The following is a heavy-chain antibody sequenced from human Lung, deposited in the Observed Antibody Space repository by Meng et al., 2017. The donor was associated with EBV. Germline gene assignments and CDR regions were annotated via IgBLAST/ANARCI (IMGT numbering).Heavy chain of an antibody. V-gene: IGHV1-3*01. CDR3: ARDRNCVHHFDY. CDR2: IDAANGNT. Sequence: QGPLVQSGAEVKKPGASVKVPCKASGYTFTSYAMHWVRQAPGQRLEWMGWIDAANGNTKYPQKFQGRVTITRDTSASTVFMELSSLISEDTAVYYRARDRNCVHHFDYWGQGTLVTVSS. D-gene: IGHD1-7*01. CDR1: GYTFTSYA. J-gene: IGHJ4*02.